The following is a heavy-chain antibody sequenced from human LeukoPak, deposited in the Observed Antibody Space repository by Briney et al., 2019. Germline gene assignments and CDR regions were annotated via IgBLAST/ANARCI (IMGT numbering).Heavy chain of an antibody. J-gene: IGHJ3*02. Sequence: PSETLSLTCSVSGGSISSSSYYWGWIRQPPGKGLEWIGSMYYSGSTYYNPSLKSRVTISVDTSKNQFSLKLSSVTAADTALYYCARVRYGGNSPRDAFDIWGQGTMVTVSS. CDR3: ARVRYGGNSPRDAFDI. D-gene: IGHD4-23*01. CDR1: GGSISSSSYY. CDR2: MYYSGST. V-gene: IGHV4-39*01.